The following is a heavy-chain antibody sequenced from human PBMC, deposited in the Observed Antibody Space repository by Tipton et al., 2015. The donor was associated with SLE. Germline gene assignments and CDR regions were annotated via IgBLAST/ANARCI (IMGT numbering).Heavy chain of an antibody. CDR2: ISAYNGNT. J-gene: IGHJ4*02. D-gene: IGHD3-3*01. V-gene: IGHV1-18*01. Sequence: SWIRQAPGKGLEWMGWISAYNGNTNYAQKLQGRVTMTTDTSTSTAYMELRSLRSDDTAVYYCARAVFDFWSGYLDDYWGQGTLVTVSS. CDR3: ARAVFDFWSGYLDDY.